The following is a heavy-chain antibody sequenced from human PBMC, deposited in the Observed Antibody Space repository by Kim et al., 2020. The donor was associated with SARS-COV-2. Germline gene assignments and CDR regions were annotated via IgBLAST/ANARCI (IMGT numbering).Heavy chain of an antibody. V-gene: IGHV4-34*01. J-gene: IGHJ4*02. Sequence: TTYNPSLKSRVTISVDTSKNQFSLKLSSVTAADTAVYYCAREIPPYYFDYWGQGTLVTVSS. CDR3: AREIPPYYFDY. CDR2: T.